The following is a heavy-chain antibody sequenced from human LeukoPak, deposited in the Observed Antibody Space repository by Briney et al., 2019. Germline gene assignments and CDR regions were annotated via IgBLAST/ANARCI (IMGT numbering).Heavy chain of an antibody. CDR3: AELGITMIGGV. V-gene: IGHV3-21*01. J-gene: IGHJ6*04. Sequence: GGSLRLSCAASGFTFSGYCMNWVRQAPGKGLEWVSSISTSSSYIYYADSVKGRFTISRDNAKNSLYLQMNSLRAEDTAVYYCAELGITMIGGVWGKGTTVTISS. CDR2: ISTSSSYI. CDR1: GFTFSGYC. D-gene: IGHD3-10*02.